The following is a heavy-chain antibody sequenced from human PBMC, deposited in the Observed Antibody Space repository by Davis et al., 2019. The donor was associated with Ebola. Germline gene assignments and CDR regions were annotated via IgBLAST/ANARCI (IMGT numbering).Heavy chain of an antibody. D-gene: IGHD3-22*01. CDR1: GFTFDDYG. V-gene: IGHV3-20*04. CDR2: INWNGGST. Sequence: GGSLRLSCAASGFTFDDYGMSWVRQAPRKGLEWVSGINWNGGSTGYADSVKGRFTISRDNAKNSLYLQMNSLRAEDTALYYCASHSSHYYYYGMDVWGQGTTVTVSS. CDR3: ASHSSHYYYYGMDV. J-gene: IGHJ6*02.